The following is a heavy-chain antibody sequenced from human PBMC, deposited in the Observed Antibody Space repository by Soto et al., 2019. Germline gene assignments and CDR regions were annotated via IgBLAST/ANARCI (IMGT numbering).Heavy chain of an antibody. D-gene: IGHD3-3*01. J-gene: IGHJ4*02. V-gene: IGHV3-20*04. CDR3: ARSASGYYDFWSGWPH. Sequence: PGGSLRLSCAASGFTFDDYGMSWVRQAPGKGLEWVSGINWNGGSTGYADYVKGRFNISRDNAKNSLYLKMNSLRAEDTALYYCARSASGYYDFWSGWPHWGQGTLVTVSS. CDR2: INWNGGST. CDR1: GFTFDDYG.